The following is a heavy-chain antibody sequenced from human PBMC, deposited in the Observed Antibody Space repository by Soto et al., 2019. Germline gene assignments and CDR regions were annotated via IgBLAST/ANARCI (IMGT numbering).Heavy chain of an antibody. Sequence: QVQLVQSGAEVKKPGASVKVSCKASGYTFTSYGISWVRQAPGQGLDWMGWISAYNGNTNYAQKLQGRVTMTTDTSTRPAYMELRSLRSDDTAVYYCARDLRIVRYSSGWSGDYCGQGNLVTVSS. CDR3: ARDLRIVRYSSGWSGDY. CDR1: GYTFTSYG. CDR2: ISAYNGNT. D-gene: IGHD6-19*01. V-gene: IGHV1-18*01. J-gene: IGHJ4*02.